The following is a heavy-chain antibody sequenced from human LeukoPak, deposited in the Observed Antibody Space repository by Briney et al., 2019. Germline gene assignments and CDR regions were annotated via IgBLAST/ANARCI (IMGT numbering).Heavy chain of an antibody. Sequence: SVKASCKASGGTFSSYAISWVRQAPGQGLEWMGGIIPIFGTANYAQKFQGRVTITADESTSTAYMELSSLRSEDTAVYYCARAHCSSTSCYLDYYDSSGYYYPGASDIWGQGTMVTVSS. CDR1: GGTFSSYA. D-gene: IGHD3-22*01. CDR2: IIPIFGTA. V-gene: IGHV1-69*13. J-gene: IGHJ3*02. CDR3: ARAHCSSTSCYLDYYDSSGYYYPGASDI.